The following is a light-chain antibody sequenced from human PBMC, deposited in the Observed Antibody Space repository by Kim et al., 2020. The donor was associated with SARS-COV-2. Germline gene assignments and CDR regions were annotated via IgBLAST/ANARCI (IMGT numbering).Light chain of an antibody. V-gene: IGKV1-39*01. J-gene: IGKJ2*01. CDR2: AAS. Sequence: DIQMTQSPSSLSASVGDRVTITCRASQSISSYLNWYQQKPVKAPKLLIYAASSLQSGVPSRFSGSGSGTDFTLTISSLQPEDFATYYCQQSYSTRYTFGQGTKLEI. CDR1: QSISSY. CDR3: QQSYSTRYT.